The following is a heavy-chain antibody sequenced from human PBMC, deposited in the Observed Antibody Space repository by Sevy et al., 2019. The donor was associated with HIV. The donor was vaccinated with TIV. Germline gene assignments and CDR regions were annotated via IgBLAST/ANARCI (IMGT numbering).Heavy chain of an antibody. Sequence: GGSLRLSCAASGFTVSSNYMSWVRQAPGKGLEWVSVIYSGGSTYYADSVKDRFTISRDNSKNTLYLQMNSLRAEDTAVYYCAREEYSSSSGHYYYYYGMDVWGQGTTVTVSS. J-gene: IGHJ6*02. D-gene: IGHD6-6*01. CDR2: IYSGGST. V-gene: IGHV3-53*01. CDR3: AREEYSSSSGHYYYYYGMDV. CDR1: GFTVSSNY.